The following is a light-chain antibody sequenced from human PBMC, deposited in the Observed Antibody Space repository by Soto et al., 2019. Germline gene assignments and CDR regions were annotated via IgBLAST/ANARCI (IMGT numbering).Light chain of an antibody. CDR3: QQYNSYSIT. Sequence: DIPMTQSPSTLSASVGDRVTITCRASQSISYWLAWYQQKPGKAPTVLIYKASTLESGVPSRFSGSGSGTEFTLTISSLQPDDFATYYCQQYNSYSITFGGGTKVEMK. V-gene: IGKV1-5*03. J-gene: IGKJ4*01. CDR2: KAS. CDR1: QSISYW.